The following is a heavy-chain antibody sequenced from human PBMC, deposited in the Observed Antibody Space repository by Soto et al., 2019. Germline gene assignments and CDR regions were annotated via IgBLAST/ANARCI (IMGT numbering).Heavy chain of an antibody. CDR1: GGSISSGGYY. CDR2: IYYSGST. V-gene: IGHV4-31*03. D-gene: IGHD3-9*01. CDR3: ASLDYDILTGYPQYFDY. Sequence: QVQLQESGPGLVKPSQTLSLTCTVSGGSISSGGYYWSWIRQHPGKGLEWIGYIYYSGSTYYNPSLQSRVTIAVDTSKNQFSLKLSSVTAADTAVYYCASLDYDILTGYPQYFDYWGQGTLVTVSS. J-gene: IGHJ4*02.